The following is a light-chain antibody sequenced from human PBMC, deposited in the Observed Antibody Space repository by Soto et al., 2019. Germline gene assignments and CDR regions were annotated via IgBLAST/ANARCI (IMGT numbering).Light chain of an antibody. CDR2: KAS. V-gene: IGKV1-5*03. CDR1: QTISSW. J-gene: IGKJ2*01. CDR3: QQYDSYPYT. Sequence: DIQMTQFPPTLSASIGDRVTITCRASQTISSWLAWYQQKPGKAPKLLIYKASSLEIEVPSRFSGSGSGTDFTLTISSLQPDDFATYYCQQYDSYPYTFGQGTRLEIK.